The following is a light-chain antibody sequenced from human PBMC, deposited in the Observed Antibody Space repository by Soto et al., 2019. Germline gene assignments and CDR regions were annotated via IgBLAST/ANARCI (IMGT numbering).Light chain of an antibody. CDR3: CSYASGSTFV. CDR2: EVT. V-gene: IGLV2-14*01. CDR1: SRDIGNYNY. J-gene: IGLJ1*01. Sequence: QSALTQPASVSGSPGQSITISCTGTSRDIGNYNYVSWYQHHPGKAPKLMIYEVTSRPSGVSDRFSGSKSGMTASLTISGLQAEDEADYYCCSYASGSTFVFGTGTKLTVL.